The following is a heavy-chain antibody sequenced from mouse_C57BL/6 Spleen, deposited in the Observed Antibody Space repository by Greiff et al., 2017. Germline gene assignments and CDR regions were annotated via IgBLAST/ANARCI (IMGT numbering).Heavy chain of an antibody. CDR2: IDPSDSYT. CDR3: ARRDYYGSSLGDY. D-gene: IGHD1-1*01. V-gene: IGHV1-50*01. Sequence: QVQLQQPGAELVKPGASVKLSCKASGYTFTSYWMQWVKQRPGQGLEWIGEIDPSDSYTNYNQKFKGKATLTVDTSSSTAYMQLSSLTSEDSAVYYCARRDYYGSSLGDYWGQGTTLTVSS. J-gene: IGHJ2*01. CDR1: GYTFTSYW.